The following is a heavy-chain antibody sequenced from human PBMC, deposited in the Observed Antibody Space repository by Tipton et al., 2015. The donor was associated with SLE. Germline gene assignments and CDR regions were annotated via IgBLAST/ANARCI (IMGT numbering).Heavy chain of an antibody. Sequence: LRLSCAVYGGSFSGYYWSWIRQPPGKGLEWIGESNHSGSTNYNPSLKSRVTIAVDTSKNQFSLKLSSVTAADTAVYYCSRVALFPSYMDVWGKGTTVTVA. CDR1: GGSFSGYY. CDR3: SRVALFPSYMDV. J-gene: IGHJ6*03. V-gene: IGHV4-34*01. D-gene: IGHD3-3*01. CDR2: SNHSGST.